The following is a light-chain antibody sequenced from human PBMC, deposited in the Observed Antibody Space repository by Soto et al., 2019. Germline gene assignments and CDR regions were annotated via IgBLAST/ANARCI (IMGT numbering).Light chain of an antibody. Sequence: SYELTQPPSVSVAPGQTASITCGGNNIGRRSVHWYQQKPGQAPVLVVYDDRDRPSGIPERFSGSNSGNTATLTISRVEAGDEADYYCQVWDSSSDHPGVFGTGTKVTVL. J-gene: IGLJ1*01. CDR1: NIGRRS. CDR3: QVWDSSSDHPGV. V-gene: IGLV3-21*02. CDR2: DDR.